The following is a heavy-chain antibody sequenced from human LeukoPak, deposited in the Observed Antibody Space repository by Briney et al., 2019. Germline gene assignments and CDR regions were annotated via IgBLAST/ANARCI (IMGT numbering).Heavy chain of an antibody. CDR2: IYHSGST. J-gene: IGHJ6*02. V-gene: IGHV4-30-2*01. CDR1: GGSISSGGYS. D-gene: IGHD2-2*01. Sequence: SQTLSLTCAVSGGSISSGGYSWSWIRQPPGKGLEWIGYIYHSGSTNYNPSLKSRVTISVDTSKNQFSLKLSSVTAADTAVYYCARVSCSSTSCYRYGMDVWGQGTTVTVSS. CDR3: ARVSCSSTSCYRYGMDV.